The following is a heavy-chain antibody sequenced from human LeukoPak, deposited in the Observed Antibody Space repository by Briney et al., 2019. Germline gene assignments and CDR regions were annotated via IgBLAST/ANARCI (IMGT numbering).Heavy chain of an antibody. CDR1: GYTFTSYG. V-gene: IGHV1-8*03. Sequence: ASVKVSCKASGYTFTSYGISWVRQATGQGLEWMGWMNPNSGNTGYAQKFQGRVTITRNTSISTAYMELSSLRSEDTAVYYCARSKGILEWLLFSDAFDIWGQGTMVTVSS. J-gene: IGHJ3*02. CDR2: MNPNSGNT. D-gene: IGHD3-3*01. CDR3: ARSKGILEWLLFSDAFDI.